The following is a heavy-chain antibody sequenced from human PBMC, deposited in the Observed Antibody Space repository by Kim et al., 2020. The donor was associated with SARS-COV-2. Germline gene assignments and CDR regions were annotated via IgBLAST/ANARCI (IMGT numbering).Heavy chain of an antibody. CDR1: GYTFTSYG. CDR2: ISAYNGNT. Sequence: ASVKVSCKASGYTFTSYGISWVRQAPGQGLEWMGWISAYNGNTNYAQKLQGRVTMTTDTSTSTAYMELRSLRSDDTAVYYCARGAGSSSWYLMGYYYYGMDVWGQGTTVTVSS. D-gene: IGHD6-13*01. CDR3: ARGAGSSSWYLMGYYYYGMDV. J-gene: IGHJ6*02. V-gene: IGHV1-18*01.